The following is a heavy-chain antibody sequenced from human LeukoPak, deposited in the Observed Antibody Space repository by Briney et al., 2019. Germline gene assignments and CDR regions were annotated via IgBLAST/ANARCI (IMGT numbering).Heavy chain of an antibody. CDR2: IKEDGSEI. V-gene: IGHV3-7*03. Sequence: GGSLRLSCAASGFTFNTDWMSWVRQAPGKGLEWVANIKEDGSEIYYVDSVKGRFTIPRDNAKNSLYLQMNSLRAEDTAVYYCARGVYYFDYWGQGTLVTVSS. J-gene: IGHJ4*02. CDR3: ARGVYYFDY. D-gene: IGHD2/OR15-2a*01. CDR1: GFTFNTDW.